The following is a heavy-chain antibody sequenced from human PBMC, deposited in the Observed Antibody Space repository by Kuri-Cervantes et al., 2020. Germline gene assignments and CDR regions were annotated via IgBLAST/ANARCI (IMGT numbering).Heavy chain of an antibody. V-gene: IGHV3-30*02. J-gene: IGHJ1*01. CDR3: ARAAAGPRYFQH. Sequence: GGSLRLSCAASGFTFSSYGMHWVRQAPGKGLEWVTFIVTDGSNKYYEDSVKGRFTISRDNSKTTLYLQMNSLRDEDTAVYYCARAAAGPRYFQHWGQGTLVTVSS. CDR1: GFTFSSYG. D-gene: IGHD6-13*01. CDR2: IVTDGSNK.